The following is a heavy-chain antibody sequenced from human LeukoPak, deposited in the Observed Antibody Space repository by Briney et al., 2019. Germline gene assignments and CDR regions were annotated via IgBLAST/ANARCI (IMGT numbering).Heavy chain of an antibody. CDR1: GYTFTGYC. J-gene: IGHJ4*02. Sequence: ASVKVSCKASGYTFTGYCMHWVRQAPGQGLEWMGRINPNSGGTNYAQKFQGRVTMTRDTSISTAYMELSRLRSDDTAVYYCARDLHLGGSAYDYWGQGTLVTVSS. D-gene: IGHD3-16*01. CDR3: ARDLHLGGSAYDY. CDR2: INPNSGGT. V-gene: IGHV1-2*06.